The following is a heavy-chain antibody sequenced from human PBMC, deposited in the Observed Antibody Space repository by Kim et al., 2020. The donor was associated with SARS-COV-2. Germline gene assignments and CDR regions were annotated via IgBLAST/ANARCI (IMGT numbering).Heavy chain of an antibody. J-gene: IGHJ6*02. CDR1: GFTFSSYA. V-gene: IGHV3-30*04. CDR3: ARGREWFGESPFYYYYGMDV. D-gene: IGHD3-10*01. Sequence: GGSLRLSCAASGFTFSSYAMHWVRQAPGKGLEWVAVISYDGSNKYYADSVKGRFTISRDNSKNTLYLQMNSLRAEDTAVYYCARGREWFGESPFYYYYGMDVWGQGTTVTVSS. CDR2: ISYDGSNK.